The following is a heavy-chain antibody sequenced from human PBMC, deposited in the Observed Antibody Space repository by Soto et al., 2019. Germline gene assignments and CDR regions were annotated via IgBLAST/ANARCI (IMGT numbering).Heavy chain of an antibody. V-gene: IGHV2-5*02. CDR3: AHLYYYDSSGYYHDAFDI. D-gene: IGHD3-22*01. J-gene: IGHJ3*02. Sequence: LVNPTQTLTLTCTFSGFSLSTSGVGVGWIRQPPGKALEWLALIYWDDDKRYSPSLKSRLTITKDTSKNQVVLTMTNMDPVDTATYYCAHLYYYDSSGYYHDAFDIWGQGTMVTVSS. CDR1: GFSLSTSGVG. CDR2: IYWDDDK.